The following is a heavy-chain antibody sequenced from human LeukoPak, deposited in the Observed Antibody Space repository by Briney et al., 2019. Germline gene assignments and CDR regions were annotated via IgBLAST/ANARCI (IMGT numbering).Heavy chain of an antibody. V-gene: IGHV3-21*01. Sequence: GGSLRLSCAASGFTFSSYSMNRVRQAPGKGLEWVSSISSSSSYIYYADPVKGRFTISRDNAKNSLYLQMNSLRAEDTAVYYCARDGGMIVVGSNDAFDIWGQGTMVTVSS. J-gene: IGHJ3*02. CDR3: ARDGGMIVVGSNDAFDI. CDR1: GFTFSSYS. D-gene: IGHD3-22*01. CDR2: ISSSSSYI.